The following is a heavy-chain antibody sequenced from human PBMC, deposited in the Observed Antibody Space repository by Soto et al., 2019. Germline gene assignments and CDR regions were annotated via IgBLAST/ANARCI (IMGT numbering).Heavy chain of an antibody. V-gene: IGHV3-23*01. CDR1: GFTFSSYA. Sequence: GESLKISCAASGFTFSSYAMSWVRQAPGKGLEWVSAISGSGGSTYYADSVKGRFTISRDNSKNTLYLQMNSLRAEDTAEYYCAKDSGYCSGGSCYDVPFDIWGQGTMVTVSS. D-gene: IGHD2-15*01. J-gene: IGHJ3*02. CDR2: ISGSGGST. CDR3: AKDSGYCSGGSCYDVPFDI.